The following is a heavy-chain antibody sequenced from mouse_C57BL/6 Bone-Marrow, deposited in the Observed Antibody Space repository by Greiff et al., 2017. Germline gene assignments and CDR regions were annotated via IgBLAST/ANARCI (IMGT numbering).Heavy chain of an antibody. V-gene: IGHV7-3*01. Sequence: EVKLLESGGGLVQPGGSLSLSCAASGFTFTDYYMSWVRQPPGKALEWLGFISNKGNGYTTEYSASVKGRFTISRANSQSILYLQMNALRAEDSATDYCARSSSTPDNVDVWGTGTTVTVSS. D-gene: IGHD2-10*02. CDR2: ISNKGNGYTT. J-gene: IGHJ1*03. CDR1: GFTFTDYY. CDR3: ARSSSTPDNVDV.